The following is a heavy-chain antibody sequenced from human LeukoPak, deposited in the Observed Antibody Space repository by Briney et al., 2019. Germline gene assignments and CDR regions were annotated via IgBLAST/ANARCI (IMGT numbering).Heavy chain of an antibody. V-gene: IGHV3-9*03. CDR2: ISWNSGSI. J-gene: IGHJ4*02. D-gene: IGHD1-14*01. Sequence: GGSLRLSCAASGFTFDDYAMHWVRQAPGKGLEWVSGISWNSGSIGYADSVKGRFTISRDNAKNSLYLQMNSLRAEDMALYYCAKDMRAGTTRVFDYWGQGTLVTVSS. CDR1: GFTFDDYA. CDR3: AKDMRAGTTRVFDY.